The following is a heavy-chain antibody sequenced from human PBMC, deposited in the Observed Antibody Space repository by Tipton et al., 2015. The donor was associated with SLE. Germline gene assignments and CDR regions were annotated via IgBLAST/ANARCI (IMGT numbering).Heavy chain of an antibody. D-gene: IGHD6-13*01. CDR2: IHYSGST. Sequence: TLSLTCTVSGGSISSGGYYWSWVRQRPGTGLEWIGYIHYSGSTYYNPSLKSRGTISVDTSKNQFSLNLSSVTAADTAVYYCARGWRLYSSSCRWFDPWGQGTLVTVSS. V-gene: IGHV4-31*03. CDR1: GGSISSGGYY. J-gene: IGHJ5*02. CDR3: ARGWRLYSSSCRWFDP.